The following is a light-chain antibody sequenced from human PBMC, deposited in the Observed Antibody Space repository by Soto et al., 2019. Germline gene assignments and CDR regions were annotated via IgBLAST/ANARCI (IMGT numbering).Light chain of an antibody. CDR1: QSVSGK. CDR3: QQSNNWPWT. V-gene: IGKV3-15*01. CDR2: DAS. J-gene: IGKJ1*01. Sequence: EIVLTQSPGTLSLSPGERATLSFMASQSVSGKLAWYQQKPGQAPRLLIYDASTRATGIPARFSGSGSGTEFTLTISSLQSEDFAVYYCQQSNNWPWTFGQGTKVDIK.